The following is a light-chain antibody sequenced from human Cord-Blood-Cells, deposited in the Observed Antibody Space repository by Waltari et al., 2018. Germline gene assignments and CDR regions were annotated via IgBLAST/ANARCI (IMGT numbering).Light chain of an antibody. Sequence: DIVMTQTPLSLPVTPGEPASISCRSSQSLLDSDDGNTYLDWYLQKPGQSPQLLIYTLSSLASGVPDRFSGRGSGTDFTLKISRVEAENVGVYYCMQRIEFPSITFGQGTRLEIK. CDR1: QSLLDSDDGNTY. CDR3: MQRIEFPSIT. V-gene: IGKV2-40*01. CDR2: TLS. J-gene: IGKJ5*01.